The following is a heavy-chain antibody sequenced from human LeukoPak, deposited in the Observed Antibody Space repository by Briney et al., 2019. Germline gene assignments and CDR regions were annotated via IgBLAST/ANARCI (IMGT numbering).Heavy chain of an antibody. V-gene: IGHV4-59*12. Sequence: SETLSLTCTVSGGSISSYYWSWIRQPPGKGLEWIWYIYYSGSTNYNPSLKSRVTISVDTSKNPLSLKLSSVTAADTAVYFCARDPVKRAGGIRAFDIWGQGTMVTVSS. J-gene: IGHJ3*02. CDR1: GGSISSYY. CDR2: IYYSGST. CDR3: ARDPVKRAGGIRAFDI. D-gene: IGHD4-23*01.